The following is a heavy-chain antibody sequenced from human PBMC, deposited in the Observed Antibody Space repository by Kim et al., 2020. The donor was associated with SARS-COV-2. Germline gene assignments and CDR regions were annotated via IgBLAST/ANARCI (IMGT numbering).Heavy chain of an antibody. Sequence: SETLSLTCTVSGGSISSYYWSWIRQPPGKGLEWIGYIYYSGSTNYNPSLKSRVTISVDTSKNQFSLKLSSVTAADTAVYYCARFQHDFWSGFYRFDYYYGMDGGGQGTTVTVSS. V-gene: IGHV4-59*01. CDR2: IYYSGST. CDR3: ARFQHDFWSGFYRFDYYYGMDG. D-gene: IGHD3-3*01. CDR1: GGSISSYY. J-gene: IGHJ6*02.